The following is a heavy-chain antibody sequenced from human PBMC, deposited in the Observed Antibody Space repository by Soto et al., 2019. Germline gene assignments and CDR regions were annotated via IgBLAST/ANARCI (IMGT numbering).Heavy chain of an antibody. CDR1: GGSISSGDYY. J-gene: IGHJ4*02. CDR3: ARTPYYYDSSGYSKPGYYFDY. Sequence: SETLSLTCTVSGGSISSGDYYWSWIRQPPGKGLEWIGYIYYSGSTYYNPSLKSRVTISVDTSKNQFSLKLSSVTAADAAVYYCARTPYYYDSSGYSKPGYYFDYWGQGTLVTVSS. D-gene: IGHD3-22*01. V-gene: IGHV4-30-4*01. CDR2: IYYSGST.